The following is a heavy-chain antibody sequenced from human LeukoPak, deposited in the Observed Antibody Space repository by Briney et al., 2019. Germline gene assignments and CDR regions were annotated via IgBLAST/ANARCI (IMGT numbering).Heavy chain of an antibody. V-gene: IGHV4-30-4*01. CDR3: ARDRAAAAGIFDY. CDR1: GGSISSGDYY. Sequence: SQTLSLTCTVSGGSISSGDYYWSWIRQSPGKGLEWIGYIYYSGSTYYNPSLKSRITISVDTTKNQFSLKLSSVTAADTAVYYCARDRAAAAGIFDYWGQGTLVTVSS. D-gene: IGHD6-13*01. J-gene: IGHJ4*02. CDR2: IYYSGST.